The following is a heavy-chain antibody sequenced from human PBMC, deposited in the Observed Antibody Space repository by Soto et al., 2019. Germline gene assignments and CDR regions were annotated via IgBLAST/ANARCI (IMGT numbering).Heavy chain of an antibody. V-gene: IGHV4-34*01. J-gene: IGHJ6*02. CDR3: ARRKDYYYGMDV. Sequence: SETLSLTCAVYGGSFSGYYWSWIRQPPGKGLEWIGEINHSGSTSYNPSLKSRVTISVDTSKNQFSLKLSSVTAADTAVYYCARRKDYYYGMDVWGQGTTVTVSS. CDR2: INHSGST. CDR1: GGSFSGYY.